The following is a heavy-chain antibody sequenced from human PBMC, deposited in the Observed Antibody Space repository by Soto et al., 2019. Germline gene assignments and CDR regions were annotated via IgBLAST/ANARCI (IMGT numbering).Heavy chain of an antibody. J-gene: IGHJ3*02. CDR1: GVSISSGGYS. CDR3: ARENYGGNPSMKGAFDI. V-gene: IGHV4-30-2*01. Sequence: SETLPLTCAVSGVSISSGGYSWSWIRQPPGKGLEWIGYMYHSGSTYYNPSLKSRVTISIDRSKNQFSLKLSSVTAADTAVYYCARENYGGNPSMKGAFDIWGQGTMVTVS. CDR2: MYHSGST. D-gene: IGHD4-17*01.